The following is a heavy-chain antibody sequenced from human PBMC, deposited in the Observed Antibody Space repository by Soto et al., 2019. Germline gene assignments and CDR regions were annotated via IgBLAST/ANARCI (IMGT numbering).Heavy chain of an antibody. Sequence: SETLSLTCAVYGGSFSGYYWSWIRQPPGKGLEWIGEINHSGSTNYNPSLKSRVTISVDTSKNQFSLKLSSVTAADTAVYYCARGIRFYDFWSGYKTPHREGWFDPWGQGTLVTVS. CDR3: ARGIRFYDFWSGYKTPHREGWFDP. J-gene: IGHJ5*02. CDR1: GGSFSGYY. V-gene: IGHV4-34*01. D-gene: IGHD3-3*01. CDR2: INHSGST.